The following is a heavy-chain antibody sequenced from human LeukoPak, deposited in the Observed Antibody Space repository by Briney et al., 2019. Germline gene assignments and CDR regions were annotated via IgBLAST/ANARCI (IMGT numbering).Heavy chain of an antibody. D-gene: IGHD1-26*01. CDR1: GGSFSGYY. CDR3: ARVVSGSYRLDY. J-gene: IGHJ4*02. CDR2: INHSGST. V-gene: IGHV4-34*01. Sequence: SETLSLTCAVYGGSFSGYYWSWIRQPPGKGLERIGEINHSGSTNYNPSLKSRVTISVDTSKNQFSLKLSSVTAADTAAYYCARVVSGSYRLDYWGQGTLVTVSS.